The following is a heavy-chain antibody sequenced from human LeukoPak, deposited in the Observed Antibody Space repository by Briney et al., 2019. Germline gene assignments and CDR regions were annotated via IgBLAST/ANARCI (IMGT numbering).Heavy chain of an antibody. CDR2: SIPIFGTA. Sequence: ASGKVSCKASGGTFSSYAISWVRQAPGQGLEWMGGSIPIFGTANYAQKFQGRVTITTDESTSTAYLELSSLRSEDTAVYYCARGPYSLYYDFWSGYYRHYYFDYWGQGTLVTVSS. CDR1: GGTFSSYA. J-gene: IGHJ4*02. D-gene: IGHD3-3*01. CDR3: ARGPYSLYYDFWSGYYRHYYFDY. V-gene: IGHV1-69*05.